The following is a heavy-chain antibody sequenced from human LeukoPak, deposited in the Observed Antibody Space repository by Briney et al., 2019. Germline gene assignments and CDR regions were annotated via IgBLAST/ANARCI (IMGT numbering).Heavy chain of an antibody. CDR2: ISWNSGSI. V-gene: IGHV3-9*01. Sequence: GGSLRLSCAASGFTFDDYAMHWVRQAPGKGLEWVSGISWNSGSIGYADSVKGRFTISRDNAKNSLYLQMNSLRAEDTALYYCAKGPSRLYYYYGMDVWGQGTTVTVSS. J-gene: IGHJ6*02. D-gene: IGHD2-2*01. CDR1: GFTFDDYA. CDR3: AKGPSRLYYYYGMDV.